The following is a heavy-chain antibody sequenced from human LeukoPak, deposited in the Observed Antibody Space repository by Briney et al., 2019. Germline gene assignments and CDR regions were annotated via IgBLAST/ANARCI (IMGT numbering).Heavy chain of an antibody. CDR2: MRYDGSNK. D-gene: IGHD4-17*01. Sequence: GGSLRLSCAASKFTFSSYWMHWVRQAPGKGLDWVAFMRYDGSNKYYADSVKGRFTISRDNSKNTLYLQMNSLRAEDTAVYYCAKDRKGRLTIYGVDYWGQGTLVTVSS. CDR3: AKDRKGRLTIYGVDY. J-gene: IGHJ4*02. V-gene: IGHV3-30*02. CDR1: KFTFSSYW.